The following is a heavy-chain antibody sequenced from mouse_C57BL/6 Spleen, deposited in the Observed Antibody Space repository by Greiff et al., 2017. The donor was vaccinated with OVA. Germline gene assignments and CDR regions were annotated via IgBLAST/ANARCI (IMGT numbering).Heavy chain of an antibody. J-gene: IGHJ1*03. D-gene: IGHD1-1*01. CDR1: GYSFTGYY. CDR3: ARSDYYGSSYGWYFDG. CDR2: INPSTGGT. Sequence: EVQLQQSGPELVKPGASVKISCKASGYSFTGYYMNWVKQSPEKSLEWIGEINPSTGGTTYNQKFKAKATLTVDKSSSTAYMQLKSLTSEDSAVYYCARSDYYGSSYGWYFDGWGTGTTVTVSS. V-gene: IGHV1-42*01.